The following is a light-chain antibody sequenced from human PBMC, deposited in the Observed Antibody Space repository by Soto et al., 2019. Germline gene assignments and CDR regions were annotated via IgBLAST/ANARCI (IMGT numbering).Light chain of an antibody. V-gene: IGLV1-40*01. J-gene: IGLJ3*02. CDR3: QSYDISLSGWV. CDR2: GNS. CDR1: SSNIGAGYD. Sequence: QSVLTQPPSVSGAPGQRVTISCTGSSSNIGAGYDVHWYQQLPGTAPKLLIYGNSNRPSGVPDRFSGSKSGTSASLAITGLRAEDEADYYCQSYDISLSGWVFGGGTKQTVL.